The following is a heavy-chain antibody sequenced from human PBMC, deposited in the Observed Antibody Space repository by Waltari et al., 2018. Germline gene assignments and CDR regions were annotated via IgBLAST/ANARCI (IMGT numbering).Heavy chain of an antibody. V-gene: IGHV3-66*02. J-gene: IGHJ3*02. CDR3: ARGYNWNYVGAFDI. Sequence: EVQLVDSGGGLVQPGGSMRLSFAASGFTVIHTYMSWVRQAPGKGLEWVSVIYSGGSTYYADSVKGRFTISRDNAKNTLYLQMNSLRAEDTAVYYCARGYNWNYVGAFDIWGQGTTVTVSS. CDR2: IYSGGST. D-gene: IGHD1-7*01. CDR1: GFTVIHTY.